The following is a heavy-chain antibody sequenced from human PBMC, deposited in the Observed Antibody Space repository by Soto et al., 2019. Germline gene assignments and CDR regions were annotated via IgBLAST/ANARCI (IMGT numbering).Heavy chain of an antibody. V-gene: IGHV6-1*01. CDR3: ARGNALVV. J-gene: IGHJ3*01. CDR2: TYYRSKWFH. D-gene: IGHD3-10*01. Sequence: SQTLSLTCAISGDSVSSDITSWNWIRQSPSRGLEWLGRTYYRSKWFHDYAASVKSRITINPDTSKNQFSLELNSMTPEDTAVYYCARGNALVVCCQGT. CDR1: GDSVSSDITS.